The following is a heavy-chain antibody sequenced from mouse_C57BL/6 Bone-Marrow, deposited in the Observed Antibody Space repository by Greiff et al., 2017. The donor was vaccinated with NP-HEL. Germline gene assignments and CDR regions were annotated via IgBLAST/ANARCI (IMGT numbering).Heavy chain of an antibody. Sequence: EVQRVESGGGLVQPGGSLKLSCAASGFTFSDYYMYWVRQTPEKRLEWVAYISNGGGSTYYLDTVKGRFTISRDNAKNTLYLQMSRLKSEDTAMYYCARGGLGPYFDYWGQGTTLTVSS. CDR1: GFTFSDYY. V-gene: IGHV5-12*01. CDR2: ISNGGGST. J-gene: IGHJ2*01. CDR3: ARGGLGPYFDY. D-gene: IGHD4-1*01.